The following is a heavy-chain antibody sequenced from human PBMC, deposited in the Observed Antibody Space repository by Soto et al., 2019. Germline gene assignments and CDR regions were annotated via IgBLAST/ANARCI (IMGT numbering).Heavy chain of an antibody. Sequence: SVKVSCKASGGTFSSYAISWVRQAPGQGLEWMGGIIPIFGTANYAQKFQGRVTITADKSTSTAYMELSSLRSEDTAVYYCARNGYSSSWSHFDYWGQGTLVTVSS. D-gene: IGHD6-13*01. CDR3: ARNGYSSSWSHFDY. J-gene: IGHJ4*02. CDR1: GGTFSSYA. CDR2: IIPIFGTA. V-gene: IGHV1-69*06.